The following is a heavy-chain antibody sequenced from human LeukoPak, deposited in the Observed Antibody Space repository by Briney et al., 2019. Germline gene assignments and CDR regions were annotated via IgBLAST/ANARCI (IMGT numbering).Heavy chain of an antibody. J-gene: IGHJ4*02. D-gene: IGHD3-10*01. CDR2: ISYDGSNK. Sequence: PGGSLRLSCAASGFTFSSYAMHWVRQAPGKGLEWVAVISYDGSNKYYADSVKGRFTISRDNSKNTLYLQMNSLRAEDTAVYYCARSLLEGYYYGSGSAHWGQGTLVTVSS. CDR1: GFTFSSYA. V-gene: IGHV3-30-3*01. CDR3: ARSLLEGYYYGSGSAH.